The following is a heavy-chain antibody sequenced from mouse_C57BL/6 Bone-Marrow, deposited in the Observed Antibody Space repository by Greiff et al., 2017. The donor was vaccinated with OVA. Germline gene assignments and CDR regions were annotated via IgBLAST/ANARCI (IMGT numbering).Heavy chain of an antibody. J-gene: IGHJ2*01. V-gene: IGHV14-2*01. Sequence: EVKLQESGAELVKPGASVKLSCTASGFNIKDYYMHWVKQRTEQGLEWIGRIDPEDGETKYAPKFKGKATITADTSSNTAYLQLSSLTSEDTAVYYCAPITTVVAPHYWGQGTTLTVSS. CDR3: APITTVVAPHY. CDR2: IDPEDGET. D-gene: IGHD1-1*01. CDR1: GFNIKDYY.